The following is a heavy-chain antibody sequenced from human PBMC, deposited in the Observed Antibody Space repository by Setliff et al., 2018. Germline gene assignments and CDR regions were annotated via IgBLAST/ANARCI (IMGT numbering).Heavy chain of an antibody. CDR2: IYTTGNT. V-gene: IGHV4-61*02. Sequence: SETLSLTCAVSGYSINSDCCWSWIRQPAGKGLEWVGRIYTTGNTNYDPSLKSRVTISVDTSKNQVSLMLTSVTAADTAVYYGARAGDAATNRKGVFEFWGQGTLVTSPQ. J-gene: IGHJ4*02. CDR1: GYSINSDCC. D-gene: IGHD4-17*01. CDR3: ARAGDAATNRKGVFEF.